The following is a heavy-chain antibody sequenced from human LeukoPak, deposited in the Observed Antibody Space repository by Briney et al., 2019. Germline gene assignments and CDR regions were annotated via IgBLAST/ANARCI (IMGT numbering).Heavy chain of an antibody. D-gene: IGHD6-13*01. CDR3: ASESVSSSWFHYYYYGMDV. Sequence: GGSLRLSCAASGFTFSSYAMHWVRQAPGKGLEWVAVISYDGSNKYYADSVKGRFTISRDNSKNTLYLQMNSLRAEDTAVYYCASESVSSSWFHYYYYGMDVWGQGTTVTVSS. CDR2: ISYDGSNK. J-gene: IGHJ6*02. V-gene: IGHV3-30-3*01. CDR1: GFTFSSYA.